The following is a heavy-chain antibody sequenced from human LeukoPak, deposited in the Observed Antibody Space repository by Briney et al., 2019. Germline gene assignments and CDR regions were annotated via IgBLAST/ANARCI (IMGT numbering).Heavy chain of an antibody. V-gene: IGHV4-4*07. J-gene: IGHJ4*02. CDR3: ARLYSSPSHFDY. Sequence: PSETLSLTCTVSGGSISTYYWSWIRQPAGKGLEWIGHIYTSGTTNYNPSLKSRVTMSVDTSKNQFSLKLNSVTAADTAVYYCARLYSSPSHFDYWGQGTLVTVSS. CDR1: GGSISTYY. D-gene: IGHD6-6*01. CDR2: IYTSGTT.